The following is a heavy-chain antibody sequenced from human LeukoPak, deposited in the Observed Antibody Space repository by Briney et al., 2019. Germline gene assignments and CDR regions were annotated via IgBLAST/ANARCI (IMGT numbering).Heavy chain of an antibody. J-gene: IGHJ5*02. CDR1: GFTFSTYS. D-gene: IGHD2-21*02. Sequence: QPGGSLRLSCAASGFTFSTYSMNWVRQAPGKGLEWVSYISSSSSTIYYADSVKGRFTISRDNAKNSLYLQMNSLRGEDTAVYSCARDRVNRADCGGDCYSAVFDHWGQGILVTVSS. CDR3: ARDRVNRADCGGDCYSAVFDH. CDR2: ISSSSSTI. V-gene: IGHV3-48*01.